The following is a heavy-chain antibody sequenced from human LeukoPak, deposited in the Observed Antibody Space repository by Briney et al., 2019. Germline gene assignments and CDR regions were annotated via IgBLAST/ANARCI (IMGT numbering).Heavy chain of an antibody. J-gene: IGHJ6*02. CDR2: INAGNGNT. Sequence: ASVKVSCTASGYTFTSYAMHWVRQAPGQRLEWMGWINAGNGNTKYSQKFQGRVTITRDTSASTAYMELSSLRSEDTAVYYCARDHPLFHSRVGQLAPGYYYYYGMDVWGQGTTVTVSS. V-gene: IGHV1-3*01. CDR3: ARDHPLFHSRVGQLAPGYYYYYGMDV. D-gene: IGHD6-6*01. CDR1: GYTFTSYA.